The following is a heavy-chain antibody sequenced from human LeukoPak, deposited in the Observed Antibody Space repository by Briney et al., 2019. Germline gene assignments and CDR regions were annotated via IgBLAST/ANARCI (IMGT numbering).Heavy chain of an antibody. CDR3: ARDRRRVLLWFGETGYFDY. CDR1: GYTFTGYY. Sequence: ASVKVSCKASGYTFTGYYMHWVRQAPGQGLEWMGWINPNSGGTNYAQKFQGRATMTRDTSISTAYMELSRLRSDDTAVYYCARDRRRVLLWFGETGYFDYWGQGTLVTVSS. D-gene: IGHD3-10*01. V-gene: IGHV1-2*02. CDR2: INPNSGGT. J-gene: IGHJ4*02.